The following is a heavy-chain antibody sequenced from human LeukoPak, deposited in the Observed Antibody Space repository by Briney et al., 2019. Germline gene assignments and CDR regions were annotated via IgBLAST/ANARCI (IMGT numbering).Heavy chain of an antibody. CDR3: AKDIGSYYDY. Sequence: PGGSLRLSCAVSGLTFSNFAMSWVRQAPGKGLEWGLEWVSALSGGGGTTYYAVSVKGRFSISRDNSKNTLYLEMNSLRAEDTAVYYCAKDIGSYYDYWGQGILVTVSS. CDR1: GLTFSNFA. V-gene: IGHV3-23*01. D-gene: IGHD3-10*01. CDR2: LSGGGGTT. J-gene: IGHJ4*02.